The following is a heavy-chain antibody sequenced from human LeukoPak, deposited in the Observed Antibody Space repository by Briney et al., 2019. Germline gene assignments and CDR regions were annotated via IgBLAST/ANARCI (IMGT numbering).Heavy chain of an antibody. V-gene: IGHV3-7*05. CDR3: ARDLEGYNYTEDAFDI. CDR2: IKQDGTEK. Sequence: GEALRLACAASGFTFSSSWMSWGRQAPGKGLEWVANIKQDGTEKYYGDSVKGRFNISRENAKNSLYLQKNSLRAEDTAVYYCARDLEGYNYTEDAFDIWGQGTMVTVSS. D-gene: IGHD5-18*01. J-gene: IGHJ3*02. CDR1: GFTFSSSW.